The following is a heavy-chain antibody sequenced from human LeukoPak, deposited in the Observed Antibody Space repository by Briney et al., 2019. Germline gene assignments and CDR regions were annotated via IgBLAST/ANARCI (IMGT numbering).Heavy chain of an antibody. J-gene: IGHJ5*02. CDR1: GYSFSSGYY. CDR2: NYHSGST. CDR3: ARAVPFDP. Sequence: SETLSLACAVSGYSFSSGYYWGWLRPPPGKGLEWSGSNYHSGSTYYNPSLKSRVTISVDTSKNQFSLKLSSVTAADTAVYYCARAVPFDPWGQGTLVTVSS. V-gene: IGHV4-38-2*01.